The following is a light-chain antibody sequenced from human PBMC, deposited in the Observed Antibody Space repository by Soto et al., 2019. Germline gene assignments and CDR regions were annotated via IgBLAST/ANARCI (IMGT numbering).Light chain of an antibody. CDR1: QSISNY. J-gene: IGKJ5*01. V-gene: IGKV1-39*01. Sequence: DLQMTQSPSSLSASVGDRVTISCRASQSISNYLSWYQQKPGKAPRLLIFAASSLQSGVPSRFSGSGSGTDFTLTVSNLQPEDFATYYCQQTYTSRITFGLGTRLDMK. CDR3: QQTYTSRIT. CDR2: AAS.